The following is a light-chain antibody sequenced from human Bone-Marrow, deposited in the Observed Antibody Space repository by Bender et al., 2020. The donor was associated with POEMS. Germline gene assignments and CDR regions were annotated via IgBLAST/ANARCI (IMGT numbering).Light chain of an antibody. J-gene: IGLJ2*01. V-gene: IGLV3-1*01. Sequence: SYELTQPPSVSVSPGQTASITCSGDNLGNKYVSWYQQKPGQSPILVIYQDSERPSGIPERFSASNSGNTATLTISGTQAMDEADYFCQAWDSRFSVIFGGGTKLTVL. CDR3: QAWDSRFSVI. CDR1: NLGNKY. CDR2: QDS.